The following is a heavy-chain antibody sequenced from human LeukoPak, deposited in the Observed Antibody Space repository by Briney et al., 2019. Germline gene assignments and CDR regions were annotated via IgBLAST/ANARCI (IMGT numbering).Heavy chain of an antibody. CDR3: ARDQGRWLQLRGTAFDI. Sequence: SETLSLTCTVSGGSISSYYWSWIRQPAGKGLEWIGRIYTSRSTNYNPSLKSRVTMSVDTSKHQFSLKLSSVTAADTAVYYCARDQGRWLQLRGTAFDIWGQGTMVTVSS. CDR1: GGSISSYY. D-gene: IGHD5-24*01. V-gene: IGHV4-4*07. J-gene: IGHJ3*02. CDR2: IYTSRST.